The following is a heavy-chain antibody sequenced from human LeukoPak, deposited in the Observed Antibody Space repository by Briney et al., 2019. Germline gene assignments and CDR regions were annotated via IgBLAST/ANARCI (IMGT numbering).Heavy chain of an antibody. V-gene: IGHV4-39*01. CDR1: GASISSSNYY. Sequence: PSETLSLTCAVSGASISSSNYYWGWVRQSPGKGLEWIGNIYSSGNTYYNASLKSRVTMYIDTSKNQFSLKLSSVTAADTAMYYCARAVTYFYGSVTYDWFDPWGQGTLVTVSS. CDR3: ARAVTYFYGSVTYDWFDP. J-gene: IGHJ5*02. CDR2: IYSSGNT. D-gene: IGHD3-10*01.